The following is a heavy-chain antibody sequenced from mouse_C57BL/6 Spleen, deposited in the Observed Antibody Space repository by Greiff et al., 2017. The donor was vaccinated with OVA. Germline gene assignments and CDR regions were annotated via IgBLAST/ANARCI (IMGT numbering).Heavy chain of an antibody. D-gene: IGHD3-2*02. CDR2: IDPSDSYT. CDR1: GYTFTSYW. J-gene: IGHJ2*01. V-gene: IGHV1-50*01. Sequence: QVQLQQPGAELVKPGASVTLSCKASGYTFTSYWMQWVKQRPGQGLEWIGEIDPSDSYTNYNQKFKGKATLTVDTSSSTAYMQHSSLTAEDAAVYYCARRSSCFDYWGQGTTLTVSS. CDR3: ARRSSCFDY.